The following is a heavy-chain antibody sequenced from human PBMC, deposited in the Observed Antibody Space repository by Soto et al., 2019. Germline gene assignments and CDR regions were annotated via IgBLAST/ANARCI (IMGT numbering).Heavy chain of an antibody. V-gene: IGHV3-30*18. Sequence: QVQLVESGGGVVQPGRSLRLSCAASGFTFSSYGMHWVRHAPGKGLEWVAVISYDGSNKYYADSVKGRFTISRDNAKHTLYRQMNSLIAEYTAVYYCAKDWAHGVGSYPVDYWGRGTLVTVSS. CDR3: AKDWAHGVGSYPVDY. CDR1: GFTFSSYG. D-gene: IGHD1-26*01. J-gene: IGHJ4*02. CDR2: ISYDGSNK.